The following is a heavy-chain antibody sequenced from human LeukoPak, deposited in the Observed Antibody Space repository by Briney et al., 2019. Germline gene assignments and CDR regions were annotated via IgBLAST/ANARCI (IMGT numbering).Heavy chain of an antibody. CDR1: GGTFSSYA. Sequence: ASVKVSCKASGGTFSSYAISWVRQAPGQGLEWMGWINAGNGNTKYSQKFQGRVTITRDTSASTAYMELSSLRSEDTAVYYCARGGAAAGDIDYWGQGTLVTVSS. D-gene: IGHD6-13*01. CDR3: ARGGAAAGDIDY. J-gene: IGHJ4*02. CDR2: INAGNGNT. V-gene: IGHV1-3*01.